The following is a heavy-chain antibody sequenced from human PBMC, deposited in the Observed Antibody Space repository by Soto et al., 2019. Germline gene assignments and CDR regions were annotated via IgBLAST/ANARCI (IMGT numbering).Heavy chain of an antibody. J-gene: IGHJ4*02. V-gene: IGHV3-48*01. CDR2: ISSSSSNI. CDR3: ARDLDPYSYGPRFDY. CDR1: GFTFNNHA. Sequence: GGSLRLSCLASGFTFNNHAMHWVRQAPGKGLEWVSFISSSSSNIYYADSVMGRFTISRDNAKNSLYLQMNSLRAEDTAVYYCARDLDPYSYGPRFDYWGQGTLVTVSS. D-gene: IGHD5-18*01.